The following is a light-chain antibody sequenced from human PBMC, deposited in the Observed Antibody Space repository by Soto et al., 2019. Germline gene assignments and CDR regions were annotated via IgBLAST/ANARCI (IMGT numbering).Light chain of an antibody. J-gene: IGKJ1*01. CDR1: QDINNY. Sequence: DIQMTQSPSSLSASVGDRVTITCQASQDINNYLNWYQQKPGKAPKLLIYDASNLETGVPSRFSGSGSGTDFTFTISSLQPEDIATYYCQQYDNLPTWTFGQGTKVAIK. CDR3: QQYDNLPTWT. CDR2: DAS. V-gene: IGKV1-33*01.